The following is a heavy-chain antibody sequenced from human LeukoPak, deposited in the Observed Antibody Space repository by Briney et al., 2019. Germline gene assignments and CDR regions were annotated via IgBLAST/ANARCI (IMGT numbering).Heavy chain of an antibody. D-gene: IGHD6-19*01. J-gene: IGHJ4*02. V-gene: IGHV3-23*01. CDR2: VNENGAET. Sequence: GSLRLSCAASGFTFNKDGMSWVRQAQGKGLEWVSTVNENGAETHYADSVKGRFTISRDNSKNTVLLQMNSLRADDTALYYCTKGDGGWYPIDYWGQGTLVIVSS. CDR1: GFTFNKDG. CDR3: TKGDGGWYPIDY.